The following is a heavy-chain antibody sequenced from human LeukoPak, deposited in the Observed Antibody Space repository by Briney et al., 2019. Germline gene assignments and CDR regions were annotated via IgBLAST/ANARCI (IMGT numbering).Heavy chain of an antibody. CDR2: IYNSGST. CDR3: ARDRLTIGGIDY. V-gene: IGHV4-4*07. Sequence: SQTLSLTCTVSGGSISSYYWTWIRQPAGKGLEWIGRIYNSGSTNYNPSLKSRVTMSLDTSKNQFSLKLSSVTAADTAAYYCARDRLTIGGIDYWGQGTLVTVSS. D-gene: IGHD3-10*01. CDR1: GGSISSYY. J-gene: IGHJ4*02.